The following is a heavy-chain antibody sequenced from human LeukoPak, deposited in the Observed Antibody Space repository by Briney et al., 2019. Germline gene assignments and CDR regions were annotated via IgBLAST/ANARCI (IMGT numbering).Heavy chain of an antibody. D-gene: IGHD1-26*01. CDR3: ARLSVIVGAALEYYYYYMDV. Sequence: SETLSLTCAVHGGSFSGYYWSWIRQPPGKRLEWVGESNDSGGTNYNPSLKSRVTISADKSKNQVSLKLASVTAADTAVYYCARLSVIVGAALEYYYYYMDVWGQGTTVTVSS. J-gene: IGHJ6*03. V-gene: IGHV4-34*01. CDR2: SNDSGGT. CDR1: GGSFSGYY.